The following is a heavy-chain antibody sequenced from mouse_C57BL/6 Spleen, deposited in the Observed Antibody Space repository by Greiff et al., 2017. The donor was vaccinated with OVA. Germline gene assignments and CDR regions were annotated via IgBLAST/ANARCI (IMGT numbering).Heavy chain of an antibody. CDR1: GYTFTSYW. CDR2: ISPSNGGT. V-gene: IGHV1-53*01. D-gene: IGHD2-2*01. CDR3: ARCLYGYDGWFAY. Sequence: QVQLQQPGTELVKPGASVKLSCKASGYTFTSYWMHWVKQRPGQGLEWVGNISPSNGGTNYNEKFKSKATLTVDKSSSTAYMQLSSLTSEDAAVYYCARCLYGYDGWFAYWGQGTLVTVSA. J-gene: IGHJ3*01.